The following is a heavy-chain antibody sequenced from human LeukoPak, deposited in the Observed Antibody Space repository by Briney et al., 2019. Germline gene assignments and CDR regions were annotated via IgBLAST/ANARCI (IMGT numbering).Heavy chain of an antibody. CDR3: AKDAADDYYYGMDV. J-gene: IGHJ6*02. CDR1: GFTFSSYA. Sequence: GGSLRLSCAASGFTFSSYAMSWVRQAPGKGLEWVAAISGSGGGTYYADSVKGRFTISRDNSKNTLYLQMNSLRAEDTAVYYCAKDAADDYYYGMDVWGQGTTVTVSS. V-gene: IGHV3-23*01. CDR2: ISGSGGGT.